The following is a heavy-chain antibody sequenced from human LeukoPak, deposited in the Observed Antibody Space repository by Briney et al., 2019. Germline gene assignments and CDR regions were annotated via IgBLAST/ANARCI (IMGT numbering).Heavy chain of an antibody. J-gene: IGHJ1*01. CDR1: GGSISSSSYY. V-gene: IGHV4-39*01. CDR2: IYYSGST. D-gene: IGHD6-6*01. CDR3: ASLEYSSSSEYFQH. Sequence: PSETLSLTCTVSGGSISSSSYYWGWIRQPPGKGLEWIGSIYYSGSTYYNPSLKSRVTISVDTSKNQFSLKLSSMTAADTAVYYCASLEYSSSSEYFQHWGQGPLVTVSS.